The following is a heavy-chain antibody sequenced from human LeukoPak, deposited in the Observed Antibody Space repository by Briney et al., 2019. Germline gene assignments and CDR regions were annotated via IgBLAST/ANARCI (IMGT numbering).Heavy chain of an antibody. CDR2: ISCSGRTI. Sequence: GGSLRLSCAASGFTFSSYEMNWVRQAPGKGLEWVSYISCSGRTIYYADSGKGRCTISRDNAKNSLYLQMTSLRAEDTAVYYCARTSGTYSDNWFDPWGQGTLVTVSS. CDR3: ARTSGTYSDNWFDP. D-gene: IGHD1-26*01. V-gene: IGHV3-48*03. J-gene: IGHJ5*02. CDR1: GFTFSSYE.